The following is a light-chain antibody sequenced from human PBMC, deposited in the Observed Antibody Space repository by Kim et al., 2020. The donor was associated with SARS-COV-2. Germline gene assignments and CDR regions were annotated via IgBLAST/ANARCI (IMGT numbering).Light chain of an antibody. CDR2: AAS. CDR3: QQSYITPFT. V-gene: IGKV1-39*01. Sequence: DIQMTQPPSSLSASVGDRVTITFRTTQSISSHLNWYQQKPGRAPKLLISAASTLQGGVPSRFSGSGSETDFTLTISSLQPEDFATYFCQQSYITPFTFGPGTKVDIK. J-gene: IGKJ3*01. CDR1: QSISSH.